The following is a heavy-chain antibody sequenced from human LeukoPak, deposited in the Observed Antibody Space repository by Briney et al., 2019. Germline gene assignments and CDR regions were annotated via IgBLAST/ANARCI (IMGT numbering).Heavy chain of an antibody. D-gene: IGHD3-9*01. CDR2: IYYSGST. J-gene: IGHJ3*02. CDR1: GGSISSSSYY. Sequence: PSETLSLTCTVSGGSISSSSYYWGWIRQPPGKGLEWIGSIYYSGSTNYNPSLKSRVTISVDTSKNQFSLKLSSVTAADTAVYYCARDPHDYDILTGPNDAFDIWGQGTMVTVSS. V-gene: IGHV4-39*07. CDR3: ARDPHDYDILTGPNDAFDI.